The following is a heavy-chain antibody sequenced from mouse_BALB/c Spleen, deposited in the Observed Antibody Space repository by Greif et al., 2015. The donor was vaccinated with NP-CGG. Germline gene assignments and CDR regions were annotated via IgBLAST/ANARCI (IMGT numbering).Heavy chain of an antibody. Sequence: EVKVAESGGGLVQPGGSRKLSCAASGFTFSSFGMHWVRQAPEKGLEWVAYISSGSSTIYYADTVKGRFTISRDNPKNTLFLQMTSLRSEDTAMYYCARYDYATDYWGQGTSVTVSS. CDR3: ARYDYATDY. J-gene: IGHJ4*01. V-gene: IGHV5-17*02. CDR2: ISSGSSTI. CDR1: GFTFSSFG.